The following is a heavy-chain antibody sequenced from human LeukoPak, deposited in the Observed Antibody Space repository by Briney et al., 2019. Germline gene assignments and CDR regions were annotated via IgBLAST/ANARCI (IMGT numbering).Heavy chain of an antibody. J-gene: IGHJ4*02. D-gene: IGHD6-19*01. CDR3: ARAYSSGWHGSDY. CDR2: ISAYNGNT. CDR1: GYTFTSYG. V-gene: IGHV1-18*01. Sequence: ASVKVSCKASGYTFTSYGISWVRQAHGQGLEWMGWISAYNGNTNYTQKLQGRVTMTTDTSASTAYVELRSLRSDDTAVYYCARAYSSGWHGSDYWGQGTLVTVSS.